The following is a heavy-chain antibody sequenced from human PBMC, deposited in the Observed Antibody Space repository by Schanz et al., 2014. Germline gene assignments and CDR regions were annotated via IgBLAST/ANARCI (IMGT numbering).Heavy chain of an antibody. V-gene: IGHV3-30*02. CDR1: GFIFRTYG. CDR3: AAHETLSTTACYPS. D-gene: IGHD2-2*01. Sequence: QVHLVESGGGVVQPGGSLRLSCAASGFIFRTYGMHWVRQAPGKGLEWVAFIHYDGTYKYYADSVKGRFTISRDNAKNSLYLQMTGLRAEDTAVYYCAAHETLSTTACYPSWGQGTLVTVSS. J-gene: IGHJ4*02. CDR2: IHYDGTYK.